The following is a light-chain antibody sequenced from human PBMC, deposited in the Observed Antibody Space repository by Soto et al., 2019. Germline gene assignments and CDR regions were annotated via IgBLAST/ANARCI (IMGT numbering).Light chain of an antibody. CDR3: QQYYNSVWT. J-gene: IGKJ1*01. CDR2: GVS. CDR1: ESVSSTS. Sequence: DIVLTQSPGTLSLSPGDRATLSCRASESVSSTSLAWYQQKPGQAPRLLMSGVSSRATGIPDRFSGSGSGTDFTLTINRLEPEDFAVYFCQQYYNSVWTFGQGTKVEIK. V-gene: IGKV3-20*01.